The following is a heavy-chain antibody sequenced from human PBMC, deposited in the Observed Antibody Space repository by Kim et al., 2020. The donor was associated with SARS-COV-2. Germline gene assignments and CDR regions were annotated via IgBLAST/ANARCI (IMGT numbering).Heavy chain of an antibody. CDR2: ISYDGSNK. CDR3: AKDAWYYDFWSEALLYYYYYGMDV. Sequence: GGSLRLSCAASGFTFSSYGMHWVRQAPGKGLEWVAVISYDGSNKYYADSVKGRFTISRDNSKNTLYLQMNSLRAEDTAVYYCAKDAWYYDFWSEALLYYYYYGMDVWGQGTTVTVSS. J-gene: IGHJ6*02. V-gene: IGHV3-30*18. CDR1: GFTFSSYG. D-gene: IGHD3-3*01.